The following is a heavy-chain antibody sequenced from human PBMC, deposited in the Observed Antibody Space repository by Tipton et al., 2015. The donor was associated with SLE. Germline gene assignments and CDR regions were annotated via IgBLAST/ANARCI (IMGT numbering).Heavy chain of an antibody. CDR2: IYYSGST. Sequence: TLSLTCTVSGGSISSYYWSWIRQPPGKGLEWIGYIYYSGSTYYNPSLKSRVTISVDTSKNQFSLKLSSVTAADTAVYYCASSSSWYHYWGQGTLVTVSS. CDR3: ASSSSWYHY. D-gene: IGHD6-13*01. J-gene: IGHJ4*02. V-gene: IGHV4-59*12. CDR1: GGSISSYY.